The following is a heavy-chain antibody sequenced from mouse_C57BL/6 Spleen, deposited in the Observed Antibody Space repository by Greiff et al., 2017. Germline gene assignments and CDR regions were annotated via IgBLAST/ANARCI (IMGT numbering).Heavy chain of an antibody. Sequence: QVQLQQPGAELVKPGASVKLSCKASGYTFTSYWMQWVKQRPGQGLEWIGEIDPSDSYTNYNQKFKGKATLTVDTSSSTAYMQLSSLTSEDSAVXYCARKGRWYPEYWGQGTTLTVSS. CDR2: IDPSDSYT. J-gene: IGHJ2*01. D-gene: IGHD2-1*01. V-gene: IGHV1-50*01. CDR1: GYTFTSYW. CDR3: ARKGRWYPEY.